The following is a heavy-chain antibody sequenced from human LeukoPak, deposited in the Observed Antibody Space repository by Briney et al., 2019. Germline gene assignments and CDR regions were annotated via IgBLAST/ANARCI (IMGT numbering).Heavy chain of an antibody. Sequence: SETLSLTCTVSGGSISSSSYYWGWIRQPPGEGLEWIGSIYYSGSTYYNPSLKSRVTISVDTSKIQFSLKLSSVTAADTAVYYCAGVGGDPSSSRTKTYDYYYYYMDVWGKGTMVTVSS. CDR3: AGVGGDPSSSRTKTYDYYYYYMDV. J-gene: IGHJ6*03. V-gene: IGHV4-39*07. D-gene: IGHD6-13*01. CDR2: IYYSGST. CDR1: GGSISSSSYY.